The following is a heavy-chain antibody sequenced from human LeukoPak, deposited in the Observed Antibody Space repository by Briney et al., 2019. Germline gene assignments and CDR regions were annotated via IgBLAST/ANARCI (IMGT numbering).Heavy chain of an antibody. D-gene: IGHD5-18*01. CDR1: GFTLSSYN. CDR2: ISSSSSYI. V-gene: IGHV3-21*01. J-gene: IGHJ3*02. CDR3: ARDRRPWIQLWYDAFDI. Sequence: GGSLRLSCAASGFTLSSYNMNWVRQAPGKGLEWVSSISSSSSYIYYADSVKGRFTISRDNSKNTLYLQMNSLRAEDTAVYYCARDRRPWIQLWYDAFDIWGQGTMVTVSS.